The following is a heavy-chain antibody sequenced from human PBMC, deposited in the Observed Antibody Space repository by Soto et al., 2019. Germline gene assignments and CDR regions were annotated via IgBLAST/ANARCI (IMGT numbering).Heavy chain of an antibody. Sequence: SETLSLTCTVPGGSVSSGGYYWNWIRQHPGKGLEWLGYIFDSETAYYNPSLKSRLTISMDTSKNQFSLKVTSVTPADTAVYYCARENFGVVIHDAFDLWGQGTMVTISS. V-gene: IGHV4-31*03. CDR1: GGSVSSGGYY. J-gene: IGHJ3*01. CDR2: IFDSETA. D-gene: IGHD3-3*01. CDR3: ARENFGVVIHDAFDL.